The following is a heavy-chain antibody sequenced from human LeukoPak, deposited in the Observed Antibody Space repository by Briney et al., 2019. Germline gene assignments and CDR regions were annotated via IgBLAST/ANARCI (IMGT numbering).Heavy chain of an antibody. J-gene: IGHJ4*02. Sequence: TGGSLRLSCAASGFTFSSYEMNWVRQAPGKGLEWVSYISSSGSTIYYAGSVKGRFTISRDNAKNSLYLQMNSLRAEDTAIYYCAKSSFSSGWYEPYYFDYWGQGTLVTVSS. CDR1: GFTFSSYE. CDR3: AKSSFSSGWYEPYYFDY. D-gene: IGHD6-19*01. CDR2: ISSSGSTI. V-gene: IGHV3-48*03.